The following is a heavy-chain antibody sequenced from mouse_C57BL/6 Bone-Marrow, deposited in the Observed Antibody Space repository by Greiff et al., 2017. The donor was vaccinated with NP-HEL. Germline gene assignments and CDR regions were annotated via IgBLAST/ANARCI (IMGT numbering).Heavy chain of an antibody. D-gene: IGHD1-1*01. Sequence: QVQLQQSGAELVKPGASVKISCKASGYAFSSYWMNWVKQRPGKGLEWIGQIYPGDGDTNYNGKFKGKATLTADKSSSTAYMQLSSLTSEDSAVYFGARDDGSSYWYFDVWGTGTTVTVSS. CDR2: IYPGDGDT. V-gene: IGHV1-80*01. CDR3: ARDDGSSYWYFDV. CDR1: GYAFSSYW. J-gene: IGHJ1*03.